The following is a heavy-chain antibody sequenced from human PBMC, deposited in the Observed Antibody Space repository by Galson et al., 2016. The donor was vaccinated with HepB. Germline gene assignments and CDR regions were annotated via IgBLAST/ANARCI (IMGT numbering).Heavy chain of an antibody. V-gene: IGHV4-31*03. D-gene: IGHD3-3*01. Sequence: TLSLTCTVSGASINSGGYYWNWIRQHPGKGLERIGYIYYSGSTHYNPSLRSRLTMSVDTSKNQFSLKLSSVTAADTAVYYCARGPIFGVVISPFDSWGQGTLVTVSS. CDR1: GASINSGGYY. CDR3: ARGPIFGVVISPFDS. CDR2: IYYSGST. J-gene: IGHJ4*02.